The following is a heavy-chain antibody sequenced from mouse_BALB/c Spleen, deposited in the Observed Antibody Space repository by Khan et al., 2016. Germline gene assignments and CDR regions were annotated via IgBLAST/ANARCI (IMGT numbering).Heavy chain of an antibody. J-gene: IGHJ3*01. V-gene: IGHV9-3*02. Sequence: QIQLVQSGPELKKPGETVKISCTASGYTFTNYGMNWVKQAPGQGLKWMGWINTNTGEPTYAEEFTGRFAFSLDTFASTAYLQINNLNNEDTATYFCAKDNYGSNGFDYWGQGTLVTVSA. CDR1: GYTFTNYG. CDR3: AKDNYGSNGFDY. D-gene: IGHD1-1*01. CDR2: INTNTGEP.